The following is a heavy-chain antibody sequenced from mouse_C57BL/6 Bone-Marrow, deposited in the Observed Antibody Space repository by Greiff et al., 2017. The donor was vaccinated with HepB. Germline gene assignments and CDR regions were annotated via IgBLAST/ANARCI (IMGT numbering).Heavy chain of an antibody. CDR2: IRNKANGYTT. CDR1: GFTFNDYQ. D-gene: IGHD1-1*01. J-gene: IGHJ3*01. CDR3: VKAVSSGSSYTWFAY. V-gene: IGHV7-4*01. Sequence: EVQLMESGGGLVQPGASLRLSCAASGFTFNDYQMSWVRQAPGKAPEWLALIRNKANGYTTEYTASVKGRLTIARDNSQNILYLQMNTLRAEDSATYYCVKAVSSGSSYTWFAYWGQGTLVTVSA.